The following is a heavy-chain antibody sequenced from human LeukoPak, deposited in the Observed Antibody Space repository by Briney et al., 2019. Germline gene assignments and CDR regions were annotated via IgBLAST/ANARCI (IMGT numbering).Heavy chain of an antibody. CDR2: ISSNGGST. CDR1: GFTFSSYA. J-gene: IGHJ4*02. Sequence: GRSLRLSCAASGFTFSSYALHWVRLAPGKGLEYVSAISSNGGSTYYANSVKGRFTISRDNSKNTLYLQMGSLRDEDMGVYYCARGPVAVAGTAPFDYWGQGTLVTVSS. V-gene: IGHV3-64*01. D-gene: IGHD6-19*01. CDR3: ARGPVAVAGTAPFDY.